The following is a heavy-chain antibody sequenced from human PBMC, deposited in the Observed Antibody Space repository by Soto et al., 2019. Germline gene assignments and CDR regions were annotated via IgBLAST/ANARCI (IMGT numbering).Heavy chain of an antibody. CDR3: TRDAKYYDILTGYFVNNY. V-gene: IGHV1-18*01. CDR2: ISTDNGDT. J-gene: IGHJ4*02. Sequence: GASVKVSCKASGYTFSNFGISWVRQAPGQGLEWLGWISTDNGDTKYAQKFQGRVTMTTDTATTTVYMELGSLKPDDTAVYYCTRDAKYYDILTGYFVNNYWGQGTLVTV. D-gene: IGHD3-9*01. CDR1: GYTFSNFG.